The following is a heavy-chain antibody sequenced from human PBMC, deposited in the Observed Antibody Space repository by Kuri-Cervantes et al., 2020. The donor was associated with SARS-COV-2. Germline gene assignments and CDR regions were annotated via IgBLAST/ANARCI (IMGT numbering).Heavy chain of an antibody. J-gene: IGHJ4*02. CDR2: ISSDGSDK. CDR1: GFVFSDSA. D-gene: IGHD1-26*01. CDR3: ARDRVFRGNYYFDY. Sequence: GGSLRLSCVASGFVFSDSAIHWVRQAPGKGLEWVAAISSDGSDKYNIDSVKGRFTISRDNSKSTLSLQMNSLRPEDTAVYYCARDRVFRGNYYFDYWGPGTLVTVSS. V-gene: IGHV3-30*04.